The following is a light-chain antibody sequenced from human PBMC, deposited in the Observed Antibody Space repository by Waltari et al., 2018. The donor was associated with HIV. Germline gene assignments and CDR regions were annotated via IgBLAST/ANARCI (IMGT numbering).Light chain of an antibody. V-gene: IGLV1-47*01. CDR1: TSNIGSNY. J-gene: IGLJ2*01. Sequence: SVLTQPPSASGTHGQRVTISCSGSTSNIGSNYVFWYQHLPGTAPKLLIHRNDQRPSGVPDRFSGSTSGTSASLASSGLRSEDEADYYCVAWDDSLRGVLFGGGTKVAVL. CDR2: RND. CDR3: VAWDDSLRGVL.